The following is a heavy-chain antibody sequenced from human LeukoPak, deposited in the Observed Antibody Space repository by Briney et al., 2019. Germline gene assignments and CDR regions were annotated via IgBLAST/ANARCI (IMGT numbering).Heavy chain of an antibody. V-gene: IGHV3-20*04. CDR1: GFTFDDYG. J-gene: IGHJ4*02. CDR3: AIALTPNDYAYYFDY. D-gene: IGHD4/OR15-4a*01. CDR2: INWNGGST. Sequence: GGSLRLSCAASGFTFDDYGMSWVRQAPGKGLEWVSGINWNGGSTGYADSVKGRFTISRDNAKNSLYLQMNSLRAEDTALYYCAIALTPNDYAYYFDYWGQGTLVTVSS.